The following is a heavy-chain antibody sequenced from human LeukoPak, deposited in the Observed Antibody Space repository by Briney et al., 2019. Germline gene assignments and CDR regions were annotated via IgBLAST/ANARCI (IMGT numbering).Heavy chain of an antibody. CDR3: AKEKNDYSDYSYMDV. Sequence: PGGSLRLSCAASGFTFSNYGMHWVRQAPGKGLKWVAFIRYDGSNKYCADSVKGRFTVSRDNTKNTLYLQMNSLRAEDTAAYYCAKEKNDYSDYSYMDVWGKGTTVTVSS. D-gene: IGHD4-11*01. CDR1: GFTFSNYG. J-gene: IGHJ6*03. CDR2: IRYDGSNK. V-gene: IGHV3-30*02.